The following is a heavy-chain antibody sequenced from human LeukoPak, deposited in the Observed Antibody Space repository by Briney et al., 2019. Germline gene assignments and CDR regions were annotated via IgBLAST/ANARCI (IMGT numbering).Heavy chain of an antibody. CDR3: ARDRGVTTRPFCYYFYYGMDF. CDR1: GYTFTGYY. V-gene: IGHV1-46*01. Sequence: ASATVSCKASGYTFTGYYMHWVRPAPGQGLEWMGIINPSGGSTSYAQKFQGRVTMTRDTSTSTVYMELSSLRSEDTAVYYCARDRGVTTRPFCYYFYYGMDFWGQGTTVTVSS. CDR2: INPSGGST. J-gene: IGHJ6*02. D-gene: IGHD4-17*01.